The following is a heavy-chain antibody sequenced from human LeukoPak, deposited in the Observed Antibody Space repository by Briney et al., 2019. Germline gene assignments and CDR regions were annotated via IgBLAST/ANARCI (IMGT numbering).Heavy chain of an antibody. CDR2: ISSSSSYI. Sequence: GGSLRPSCAASGFTFSSYSMNWVRQAPGKGLEWVSSISSSSSYIYYADSVKGRFTISRDNAKNSLYLQMNSLRTEDTAVYYCARHHSSGWGAWGQGTLVTVSS. V-gene: IGHV3-21*01. CDR3: ARHHSSGWGA. D-gene: IGHD6-19*01. J-gene: IGHJ5*02. CDR1: GFTFSSYS.